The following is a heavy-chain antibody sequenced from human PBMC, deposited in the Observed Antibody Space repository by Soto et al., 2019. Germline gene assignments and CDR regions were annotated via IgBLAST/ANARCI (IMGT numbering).Heavy chain of an antibody. CDR2: ISGSGGST. J-gene: IGHJ4*02. Sequence: EVQLLESGGGLVQPGGSLRLSCAGFGFTFSSYAMSWVRQAPGKGLEWVSGISGSGGSTFYADSVKGRFTISRDNSKNTVSLQINSLRAEDTALYYCARLYSTWQLEFDFWGQGTLVTVSS. CDR1: GFTFSSYA. CDR3: ARLYSTWQLEFDF. D-gene: IGHD6-13*01. V-gene: IGHV3-23*01.